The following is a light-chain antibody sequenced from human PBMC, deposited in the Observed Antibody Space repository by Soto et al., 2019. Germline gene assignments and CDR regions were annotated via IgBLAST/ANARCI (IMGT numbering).Light chain of an antibody. CDR2: AAS. Sequence: VLAQSPGTLSLSPGERATLSCRASQSVSSSYLAWYQQKPGQAPRLLIYAASSRATGIPDRFSGSGSGTDFTLSISRLEPEDFSVYYCQPYGFSHPFTFGQGTRVEIK. J-gene: IGKJ2*01. CDR3: QPYGFSHPFT. CDR1: QSVSSSY. V-gene: IGKV3-20*01.